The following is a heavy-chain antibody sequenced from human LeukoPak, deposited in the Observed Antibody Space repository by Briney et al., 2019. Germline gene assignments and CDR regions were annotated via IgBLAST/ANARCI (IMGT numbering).Heavy chain of an antibody. CDR1: GGSISSGGYS. CDR3: ARQGVITED. J-gene: IGHJ4*02. Sequence: PSETLSLTCAVSGGSISSGGYSWSWIRQPPGKDLEWIVYIYHSGSTYYNPSLKSRVTISVDRSKNQFSLKLSSVTAADTAVYYCARQGVITEDWGQGTLVTVSS. D-gene: IGHD3-22*01. V-gene: IGHV4-30-2*01. CDR2: IYHSGST.